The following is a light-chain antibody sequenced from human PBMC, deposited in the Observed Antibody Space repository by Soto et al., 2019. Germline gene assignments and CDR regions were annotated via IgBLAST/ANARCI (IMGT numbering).Light chain of an antibody. CDR2: ASS. J-gene: IGKJ1*01. Sequence: DIPMTQSPSSLSASVGDRVTITCRASQGITKYLAWYQQKPGTVPKLLSYASSTLQSGVPSRFSGSGSGTDFTLTISSLQHEAVATYFCQEYNSVHGWTVGQGTKVEIK. V-gene: IGKV1-27*01. CDR3: QEYNSVHGWT. CDR1: QGITKY.